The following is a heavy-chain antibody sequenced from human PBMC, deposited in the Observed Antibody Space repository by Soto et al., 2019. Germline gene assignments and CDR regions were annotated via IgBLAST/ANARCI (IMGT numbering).Heavy chain of an antibody. CDR3: ARAGWVGGDCYSLDY. J-gene: IGHJ4*02. Sequence: QVTLKESGPVLVKPTETLTLTCTASGFSLSNARMGVSWFRQPPGKPLEWLAHIFSNDEKSYSTSLKSRLTSSTDTSKSPVVLTMTNMDPVDTATYSCARAGWVGGDCYSLDYWGQGTLVTVSS. CDR1: GFSLSNARMG. CDR2: IFSNDEK. V-gene: IGHV2-26*01. D-gene: IGHD2-21*02.